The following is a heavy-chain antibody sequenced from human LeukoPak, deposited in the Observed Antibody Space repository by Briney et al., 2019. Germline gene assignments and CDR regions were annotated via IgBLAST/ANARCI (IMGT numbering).Heavy chain of an antibody. CDR2: ISGSGGST. V-gene: IGHV3-23*01. CDR3: ARGHTAVTRHFDF. D-gene: IGHD4-17*01. CDR1: GFTFSSYG. J-gene: IGHJ4*02. Sequence: PGGSLRLSCAAPGFTFSSYGMSWVRQAPGKGLEWVSAISGSGGSTYYADSVKGRFTISRDNAKNSLYLQMNSLRAEDTAVYYCARGHTAVTRHFDFWGQGTLVTVSS.